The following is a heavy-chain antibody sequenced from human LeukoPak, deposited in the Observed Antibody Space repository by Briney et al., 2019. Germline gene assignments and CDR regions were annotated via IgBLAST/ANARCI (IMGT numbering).Heavy chain of an antibody. J-gene: IGHJ4*02. CDR2: ISGSGGST. Sequence: GGSLRLSCAASGFTFSSYWMHWVRQASGKGLEWVSAISGSGGSTYYADSVKGRFTISRDNSKNTLYLQMNSLRAEDTAVYYCAKGGVVGATPDYWGQGTLVTVSS. D-gene: IGHD1-26*01. CDR1: GFTFSSYW. CDR3: AKGGVVGATPDY. V-gene: IGHV3-23*01.